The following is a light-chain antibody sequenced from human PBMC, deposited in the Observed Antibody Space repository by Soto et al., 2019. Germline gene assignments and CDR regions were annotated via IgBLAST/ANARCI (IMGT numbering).Light chain of an antibody. V-gene: IGLV6-57*02. Sequence: NFMLTQPHSVSESPGKTATISCTGSSGSIASNYVQWYQQRPGSAPTTIIYEDNQRPSGVPDRFSGSIDSSSNSASLTLSGLKTVDEADYYCRSYDTTNQAVVFGGGTKLTVL. CDR2: EDN. J-gene: IGLJ2*01. CDR1: SGSIASNY. CDR3: RSYDTTNQAVV.